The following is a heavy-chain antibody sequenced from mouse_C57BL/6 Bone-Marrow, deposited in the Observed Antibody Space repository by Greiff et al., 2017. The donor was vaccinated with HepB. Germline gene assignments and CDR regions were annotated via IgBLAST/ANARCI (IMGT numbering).Heavy chain of an antibody. CDR1: GYSITSGYD. CDR2: ISYSGST. Sequence: EVQLQESGPGMVKPSQSLSLTCTVTGYSITSGYDWHWIRHFPGNKLEWMGYISYSGSTNYNPSLKSRISITHDTSKNHFFLKLNSVTTEDTATYYCARGGYDYDDLLHFDYWGQGTTLTVSS. V-gene: IGHV3-1*01. D-gene: IGHD2-4*01. J-gene: IGHJ2*01. CDR3: ARGGYDYDDLLHFDY.